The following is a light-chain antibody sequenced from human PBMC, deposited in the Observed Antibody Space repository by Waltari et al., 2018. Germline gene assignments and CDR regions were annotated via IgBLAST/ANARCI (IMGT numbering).Light chain of an antibody. V-gene: IGKV3-20*01. CDR1: QTVNRNY. CDR3: QQYGDSPLT. Sequence: IVLTQSPGTVSLSPGESVTLSCRASQTVNRNYLAWYQRKPGQAPMLLIYDASARATGVSARFSGSGSGTDFTLTINRLEPEDFAVYYCQQYGDSPLTFGGGTTVEIK. CDR2: DAS. J-gene: IGKJ4*01.